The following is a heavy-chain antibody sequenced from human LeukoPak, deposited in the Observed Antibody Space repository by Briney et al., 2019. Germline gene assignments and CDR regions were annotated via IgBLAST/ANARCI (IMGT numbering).Heavy chain of an antibody. D-gene: IGHD3-22*01. CDR2: INSDGINT. Sequence: GGSLRPSCAASGFTFSNYWMHWVRQAPGKGLVWVSRINSDGINTSYADSVKGRFTISRDNAKNTLNLQMNSLRAEDTAVYYCARDLGQYYDTSDNWFDPWGQGTLVTVSS. CDR3: ARDLGQYYDTSDNWFDP. CDR1: GFTFSNYW. V-gene: IGHV3-74*01. J-gene: IGHJ5*02.